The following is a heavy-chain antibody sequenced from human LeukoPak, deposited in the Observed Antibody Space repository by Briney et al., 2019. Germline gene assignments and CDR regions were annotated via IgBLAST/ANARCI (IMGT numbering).Heavy chain of an antibody. CDR3: ARRYCSGGHCYYFDS. V-gene: IGHV4-39*01. D-gene: IGHD2-15*01. CDR1: RGSVSSSSHY. Sequence: PSETLSFTPTVSRGSVSSSSHYWGWIRQPPGKGLEWIGIIYYSGSTYYNPSLKSRVTVSLDTSKSQFSLTVTSVTAADTAVYYCARRYCSGGHCYYFDSWVQGTLVTVSS. J-gene: IGHJ4*02. CDR2: IYYSGST.